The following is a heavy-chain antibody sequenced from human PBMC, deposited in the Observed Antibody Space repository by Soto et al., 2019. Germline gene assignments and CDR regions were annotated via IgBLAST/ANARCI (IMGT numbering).Heavy chain of an antibody. CDR3: AKDHGRFLRGWFDP. CDR2: ISGSGGST. Sequence: HPGGSLGLSCASSGFTFRSYAMSCFRQAPGKGLEWVSAISGSGGSTYYADSVKGRFTISRDNSKNTLYLQMNSLRAEDTAVYYCAKDHGRFLRGWFDPWGQGTLVTVSS. CDR1: GFTFRSYA. J-gene: IGHJ5*02. D-gene: IGHD3-3*01. V-gene: IGHV3-23*01.